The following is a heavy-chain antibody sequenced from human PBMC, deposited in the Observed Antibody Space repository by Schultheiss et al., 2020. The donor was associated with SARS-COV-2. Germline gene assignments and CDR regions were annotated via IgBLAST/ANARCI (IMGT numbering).Heavy chain of an antibody. D-gene: IGHD2/OR15-2a*01. V-gene: IGHV3-73*01. Sequence: GGSLRLSCAASGFTFSGSAMHWVRQASGKGLEWVGRIRSKANSYATAYAASVKGRFTISRDDSKNTAYLQMNSLKTEDTAVYYCTRHQPPESDGAGAFDIWGQGTMVTVSS. CDR2: IRSKANSYAT. CDR3: TRHQPPESDGAGAFDI. CDR1: GFTFSGSA. J-gene: IGHJ3*02.